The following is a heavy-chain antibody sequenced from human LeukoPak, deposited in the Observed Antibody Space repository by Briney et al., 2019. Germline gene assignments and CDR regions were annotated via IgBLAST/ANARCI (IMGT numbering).Heavy chain of an antibody. V-gene: IGHV4-4*07. Sequence: SETLSLTCTVSGGSISSYYWSWIRQPAGKGLEWIGCFYTSGSTNYNPSLKSRVTMSVDTSKQQFSLKLTSVTAADTAVYYFAGAGYSTGWSVFDFWGQGNLGNGSS. CDR2: FYTSGST. D-gene: IGHD6-19*01. CDR3: AGAGYSTGWSVFDF. J-gene: IGHJ4*01. CDR1: GGSISSYY.